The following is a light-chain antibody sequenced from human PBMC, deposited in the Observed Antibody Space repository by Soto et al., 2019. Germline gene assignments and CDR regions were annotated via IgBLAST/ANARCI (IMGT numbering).Light chain of an antibody. Sequence: TQSPGTLSLSPGERATLSCGASQSVSSRLAWYQQKPGQAPRLLISGASSRATGIPARFSGSGSGTDFTLTISRLEPEDFALYYCQHYVERSPITFGQGTRLEIK. V-gene: IGKV3-20*01. CDR1: QSVSSR. CDR2: GAS. J-gene: IGKJ5*01. CDR3: QHYVERSPIT.